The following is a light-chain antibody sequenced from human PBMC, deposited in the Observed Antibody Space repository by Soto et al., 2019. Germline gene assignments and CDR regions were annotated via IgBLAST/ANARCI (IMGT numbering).Light chain of an antibody. CDR2: AAS. V-gene: IGKV1-39*01. J-gene: IGKJ4*01. CDR1: QTISNY. Sequence: DIQVTQSPSSLSASVGDRVTITCRSSQTISNYLNWYQQKPGKAPKLLIYAASSLQSGFPLRFSGSGSVTDFTLTITSLQPEDFATYYCQQSYTTTPTFGGGTKVEIK. CDR3: QQSYTTTPT.